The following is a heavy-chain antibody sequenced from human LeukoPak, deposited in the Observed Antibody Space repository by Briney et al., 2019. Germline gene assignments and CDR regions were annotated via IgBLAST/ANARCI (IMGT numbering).Heavy chain of an antibody. CDR1: GYTFTGYY. Sequence: ASVKVSCKASGYTFTGYYMHWVRQAPGHGLEWMGWINPNSGGTNYAQKFQGRVTMTRDTSISTAYMELSGLRSDDTAVYYCARGTGDPRAFDIWGQGTMVTVSS. V-gene: IGHV1-2*02. CDR2: INPNSGGT. J-gene: IGHJ3*02. CDR3: ARGTGDPRAFDI. D-gene: IGHD1-14*01.